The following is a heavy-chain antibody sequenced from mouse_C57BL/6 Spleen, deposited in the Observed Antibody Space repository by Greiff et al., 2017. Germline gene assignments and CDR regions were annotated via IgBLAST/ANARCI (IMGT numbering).Heavy chain of an antibody. J-gene: IGHJ3*01. D-gene: IGHD2-4*01. CDR2: INPSTGGT. CDR3: ARSFYDYESAWFAY. Sequence: VQLQQSGPELVQPGASVKISCKASGYSFTGYYMNWVKQSPEKSLEWIGEINPSTGGTTYNQKFKAKATLTVAKSSSTAYMQLKSLTSEDSAVYYCARSFYDYESAWFAYWGQGTLVTVSA. V-gene: IGHV1-42*01. CDR1: GYSFTGYY.